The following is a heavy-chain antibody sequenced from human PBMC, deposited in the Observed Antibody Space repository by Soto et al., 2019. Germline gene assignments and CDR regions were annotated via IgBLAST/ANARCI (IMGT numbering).Heavy chain of an antibody. J-gene: IGHJ4*02. CDR3: ATRHLLCCSDGTCNPFDF. V-gene: IGHV3-23*01. CDR2: ISVSGGST. Sequence: EVQLLESGGGLVQPGGSLRLSCAASGFTFSTYAMNWVRQAPGKGLEWVSTISVSGGSTYYADSVKGRFTISRDNSRNTVHLQMNSLRAEDKAMYYCATRHLLCCSDGTCNPFDFWGQGTLVTVSS. D-gene: IGHD2-15*01. CDR1: GFTFSTYA.